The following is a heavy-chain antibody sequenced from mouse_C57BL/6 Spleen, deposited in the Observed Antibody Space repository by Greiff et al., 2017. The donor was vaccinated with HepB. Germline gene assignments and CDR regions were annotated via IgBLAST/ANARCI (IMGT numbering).Heavy chain of an antibody. J-gene: IGHJ3*01. Sequence: DVKLVESGGGLVKPGGSLKLSCAASGFTFSSYAMSWVRQTPEKRLEWVATISDGGSYTYYPDNVKGRFTISRDNAKNNLYLQMSHLKSEDTAMYYCARGEDWFAYWGQGTLVTVSA. CDR1: GFTFSSYA. V-gene: IGHV5-4*03. CDR3: ARGEDWFAY. CDR2: ISDGGSYT.